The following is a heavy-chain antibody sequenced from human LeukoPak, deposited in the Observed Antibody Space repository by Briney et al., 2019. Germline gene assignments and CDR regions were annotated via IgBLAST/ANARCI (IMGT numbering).Heavy chain of an antibody. J-gene: IGHJ4*02. CDR1: GFTFSSYW. CDR3: ACRYGGSQFVGY. D-gene: IGHD2-15*01. CDR2: INADGSST. Sequence: PGGSLRLSCAASGFTFSSYWMHWVRQAPGKGLVWVSRINADGSSTSYADSVKGRFTISRDNAKNTLYLQMNSLRAEDTAVHYCACRYGGSQFVGYWGQGTLVTVSS. V-gene: IGHV3-74*01.